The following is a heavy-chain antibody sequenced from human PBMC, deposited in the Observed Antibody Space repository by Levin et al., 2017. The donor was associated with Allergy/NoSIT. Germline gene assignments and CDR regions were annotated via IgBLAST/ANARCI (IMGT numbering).Heavy chain of an antibody. CDR1: GGSFSDYY. CDR3: RITYVTGREVFDY. Sequence: SETLSLTCADYGGSFSDYYWSWVRQPPGKGLEWIGEISHSGNINHNPSLKSRVTLSEDRSKNQFSLTLRSVTAADTAVYYCRITYVTGREVFDYWGQGTLVTVSA. D-gene: IGHD1-1*01. J-gene: IGHJ4*02. CDR2: ISHSGNI. V-gene: IGHV4-34*01.